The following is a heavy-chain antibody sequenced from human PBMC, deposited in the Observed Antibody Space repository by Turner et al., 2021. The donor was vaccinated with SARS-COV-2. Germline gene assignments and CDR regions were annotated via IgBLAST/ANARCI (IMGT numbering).Heavy chain of an antibody. Sequence: QVQLVASGGGVVQPGRSLRLACAASGFTFSSYGMHWVRQAPGKGLEWVAVISYDGTNKYYADSVKGRFTISRDNSKNTLYLQMNSLRAEDTAVYYCEKGESQYFDYWGQGTLVTVSS. J-gene: IGHJ4*02. CDR2: ISYDGTNK. V-gene: IGHV3-30*18. CDR3: EKGESQYFDY. CDR1: GFTFSSYG.